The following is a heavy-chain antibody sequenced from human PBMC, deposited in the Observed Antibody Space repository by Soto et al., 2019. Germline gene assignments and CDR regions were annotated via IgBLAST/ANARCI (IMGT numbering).Heavy chain of an antibody. Sequence: GGSLRLSCAASGFTFSDYYMSWIRQAPGKGLEWVSYISSSGSTIYYADSVKGRFTISRDNAKNSLYLQMNSLRAEDTAVYYCARVLAESTIFGVVTLAAGYYYMDVWGKGTTVTVSS. CDR2: ISSSGSTI. J-gene: IGHJ6*03. D-gene: IGHD3-3*01. V-gene: IGHV3-11*01. CDR3: ARVLAESTIFGVVTLAAGYYYMDV. CDR1: GFTFSDYY.